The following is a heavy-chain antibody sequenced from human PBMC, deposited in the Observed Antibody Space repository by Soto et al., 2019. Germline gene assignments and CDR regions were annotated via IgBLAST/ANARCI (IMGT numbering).Heavy chain of an antibody. Sequence: PSEPLYLTCAVSGGSISSSNWWSWVRQPPGKGLEWIGEIYHSGSTNYNPSLKSRVTISVDKSKNQFSLKLSSVTAADTAVYYCARVTEYYDFWSGYPTKYGMDVWGQGTTVTVSS. CDR1: GGSISSSNW. CDR2: IYHSGST. V-gene: IGHV4-4*02. J-gene: IGHJ6*02. CDR3: ARVTEYYDFWSGYPTKYGMDV. D-gene: IGHD3-3*01.